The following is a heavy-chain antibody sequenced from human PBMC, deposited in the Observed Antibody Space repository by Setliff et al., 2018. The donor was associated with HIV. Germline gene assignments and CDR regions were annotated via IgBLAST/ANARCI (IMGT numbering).Heavy chain of an antibody. J-gene: IGHJ1*01. CDR2: VNHGRST. V-gene: IGHV4-34*01. CDR1: GGSFSDYY. CDR3: ARARRAGSGPKYFQH. Sequence: SETLSLTCALYGGSFSDYYWSWIRQPPGKGLEWIGEVNHGRSTNYNPSLKSRVTMSVDKSKNQFSLRLSSVTAADTAVYYCARARRAGSGPKYFQHWGQGTLVTVSS. D-gene: IGHD2-15*01.